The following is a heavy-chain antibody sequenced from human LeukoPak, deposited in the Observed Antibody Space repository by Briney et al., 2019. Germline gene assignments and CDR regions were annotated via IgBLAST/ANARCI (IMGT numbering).Heavy chain of an antibody. J-gene: IGHJ4*02. CDR3: ARDGRMYYFDY. CDR1: GLSFSDYG. V-gene: IGHV3-33*01. Sequence: GGSLRLSCAASGLSFSDYGMHWVRQAPGKGLEWVAVIWYDGSNKNYADSVKGRFTISRDNSKNTLYLQMNSLRAEDTAVYYCARDGRMYYFDYWGQGTLVTVSS. CDR2: IWYDGSNK.